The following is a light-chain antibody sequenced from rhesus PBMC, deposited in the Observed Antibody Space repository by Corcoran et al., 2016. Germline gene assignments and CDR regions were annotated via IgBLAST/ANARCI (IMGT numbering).Light chain of an antibody. Sequence: DIQMTQSPSSLSASVGDTVTITCRASQSISSWLAWYQQQPGKAPKLLIYKASNLQSGVHSRFSGCGSGTYCTLPISSMQSEDFATYCCQQYSSSPVTCAPGTKLDIK. V-gene: IGKV1-22*01. CDR3: QQYSSSPVT. CDR2: KAS. J-gene: IGKJ3*01. CDR1: QSISSW.